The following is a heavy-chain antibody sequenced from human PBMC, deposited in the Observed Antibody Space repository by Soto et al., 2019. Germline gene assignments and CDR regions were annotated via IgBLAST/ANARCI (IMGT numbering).Heavy chain of an antibody. Sequence: EAQLMESGGGLVQPGGSLRLSCAASGFTFSDHYMDWVRQAPGKGLEWVGRSKNKADSYTTEYAASVKGRFTISRDGSKNSLFLQMNSLKTEDTAVYYCTVWGSGNDFGAAWGQGILVTVSS. CDR3: TVWGSGNDFGAA. CDR1: GFTFSDHY. D-gene: IGHD3-10*01. CDR2: SKNKADSYTT. J-gene: IGHJ4*02. V-gene: IGHV3-72*01.